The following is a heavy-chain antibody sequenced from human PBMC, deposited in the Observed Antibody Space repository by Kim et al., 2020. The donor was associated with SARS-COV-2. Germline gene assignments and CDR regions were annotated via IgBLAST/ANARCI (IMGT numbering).Heavy chain of an antibody. CDR2: VFYSGAT. J-gene: IGHJ5*02. D-gene: IGHD1-26*01. CDR1: GGSMSGFS. V-gene: IGHV4-59*13. Sequence: SETLSLTCTVSGGSMSGFSWAWIRQSPGKGLEWIGYVFYSGATTYNPSFKSRVTISIDRSKNQFSLSLSSVTAADTALYFCARTEYTGSFYGGEWFALWG. CDR3: ARTEYTGSFYGGEWFAL.